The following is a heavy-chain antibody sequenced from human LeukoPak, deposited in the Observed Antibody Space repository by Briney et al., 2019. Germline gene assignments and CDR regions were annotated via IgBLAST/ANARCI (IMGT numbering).Heavy chain of an antibody. CDR3: ARGPIVVVPAAIHSHYYYMDV. V-gene: IGHV1-69*13. CDR1: GYTFTSYG. J-gene: IGHJ6*03. CDR2: IIPIFGTA. Sequence: SVKVSCKASGYTFTSYGISWVRQAPGQGLEWMGGIIPIFGTANYAQKFQGRVTITADESTSTAYMELSSLRSEDTAVYYCARGPIVVVPAAIHSHYYYMDVWGKGTTVTVSS. D-gene: IGHD2-2*02.